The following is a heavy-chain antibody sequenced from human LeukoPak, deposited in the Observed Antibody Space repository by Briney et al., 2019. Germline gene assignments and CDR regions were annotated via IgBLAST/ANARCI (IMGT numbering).Heavy chain of an antibody. CDR1: GFTFSGYA. CDR3: ASAGEYQLLMASFDY. Sequence: GSLRLSCAASGFTFSGYAMHWVRQAPGKGLEWVAVISYDGSNKYYADSVKGRFTISRDNSKNTLYLQMNSLRAEDTAVYYCASAGEYQLLMASFDYWGQGTLVTVSS. J-gene: IGHJ4*02. D-gene: IGHD2-2*01. CDR2: ISYDGSNK. V-gene: IGHV3-30-3*01.